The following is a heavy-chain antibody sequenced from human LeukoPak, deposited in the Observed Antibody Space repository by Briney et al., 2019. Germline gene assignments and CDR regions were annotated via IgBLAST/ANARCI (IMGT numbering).Heavy chain of an antibody. V-gene: IGHV1-18*01. CDR1: GYTFTSYG. J-gene: IGHJ4*02. D-gene: IGHD6-19*01. Sequence: GASVNVSCKASGYTFTSYGISWVRQAPAQGLEWMGCISAYNGNTNSAHKVQGRVTMTIDTSTCKDSMELRSIRFDDTAVYYCVREDYSSGWLVYWGQGTPVTVSS. CDR3: VREDYSSGWLVY. CDR2: ISAYNGNT.